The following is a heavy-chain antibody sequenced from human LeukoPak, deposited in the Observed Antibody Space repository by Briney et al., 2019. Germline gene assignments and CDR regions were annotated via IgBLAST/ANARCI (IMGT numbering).Heavy chain of an antibody. CDR1: GFTFSSYS. D-gene: IGHD5-24*01. J-gene: IGHJ5*02. CDR3: ASRRDWFDP. V-gene: IGHV3-21*01. CDR2: ISSSSSYI. Sequence: PGGSLRLSCAASGFTFSSYSMNWDRQAPGKGLEWVSSISSSSSYIYYADSVKGRFTISRDNAKNSPYPQMNSLRAEDTAVYYCASRRDWFDPWGQGTLVTVSS.